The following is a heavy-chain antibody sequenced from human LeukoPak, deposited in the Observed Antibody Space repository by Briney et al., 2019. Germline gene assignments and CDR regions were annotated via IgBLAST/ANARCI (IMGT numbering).Heavy chain of an antibody. CDR1: GFMFRDYE. CDR2: ISSSGYII. D-gene: IGHD1-26*01. V-gene: IGHV3-48*03. CDR3: ARGGWESVY. J-gene: IGHJ4*02. Sequence: PGGSLRLSCAASGFMFRDYEVNWVRQAPGKGLEWVSYISSSGYIINYADSVKGRFTISRDNTKNSLYLQMNSLRAEDTAVYYCARGGWESVYWGQGTLVTVSS.